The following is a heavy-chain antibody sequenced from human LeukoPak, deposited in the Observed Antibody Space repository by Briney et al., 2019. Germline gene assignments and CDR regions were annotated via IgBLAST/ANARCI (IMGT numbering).Heavy chain of an antibody. J-gene: IGHJ4*02. CDR1: GGTFSIYA. D-gene: IGHD3-10*01. V-gene: IGHV1-69*13. CDR2: IISIFGTA. CDR3: ARDGDGSGSYTY. Sequence: SVKVSCKASGGTFSIYAISWVRHAPRQGLEWMGGIISIFGTANYAQKFQGRVTITADESTSTAYMELSSLRSEDTAVYYCARDGDGSGSYTYWGQGTLVTVSS.